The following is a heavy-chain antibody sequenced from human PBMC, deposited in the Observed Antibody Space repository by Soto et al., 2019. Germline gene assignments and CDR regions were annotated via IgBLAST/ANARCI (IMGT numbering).Heavy chain of an antibody. CDR2: IYSGGYT. CDR3: AGHPGGGGY. CDR1: GFTVSNNY. Sequence: EVQLVESGGGLIQPGGSLRLSCAVSGFTVSNNYMSWVRQAPGKGLEGVSVIYSGGYTAYGDSVKGRFTISRDNSKNTLYPQRNTRGAAATAGYYWAGHPGGGGYWGQGTLVTVSS. J-gene: IGHJ4*02. V-gene: IGHV3-53*01. D-gene: IGHD3-10*01.